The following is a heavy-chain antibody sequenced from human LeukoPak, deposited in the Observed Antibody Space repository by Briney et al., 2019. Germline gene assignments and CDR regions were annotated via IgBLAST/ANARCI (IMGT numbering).Heavy chain of an antibody. J-gene: IGHJ4*02. CDR2: ISAYNGDT. V-gene: IGHV1-18*01. CDR1: GYIFAHNG. CDR3: ATSSGSYYNGFDY. Sequence: ASVKVSCKTSGYIFAHNGISWVRQAPGQGPEWMGWISAYNGDTNYAQNFQGRVTMTRDTSTSTVYMELRSLRSDDTAVYYCATSSGSYYNGFDYWGQGTLVTVSS. D-gene: IGHD3-10*01.